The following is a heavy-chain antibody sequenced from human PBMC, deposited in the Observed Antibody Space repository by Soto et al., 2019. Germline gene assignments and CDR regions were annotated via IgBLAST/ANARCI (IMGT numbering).Heavy chain of an antibody. Sequence: GGSLRLSCAASGFTFTDYDMTWIRQAPGKGLEWLSYISFNGSTMYYADSVKGRFTISRDNARNSLFLQMNSLGAEDTAVYYCATGYGSGGGYGYGMGVWGQGTTVTVSS. J-gene: IGHJ6*02. CDR3: ATGYGSGGGYGYGMGV. D-gene: IGHD6-19*01. V-gene: IGHV3-11*01. CDR1: GFTFTDYD. CDR2: ISFNGSTM.